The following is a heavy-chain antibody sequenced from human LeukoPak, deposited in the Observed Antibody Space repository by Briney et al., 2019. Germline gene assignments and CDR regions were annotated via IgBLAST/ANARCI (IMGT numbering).Heavy chain of an antibody. V-gene: IGHV1-46*01. Sequence: ASVKVSCEASGDTLTNYYMHWVRQAPGQGLEWMGTINPSGGSTSYAQKFQGRITMTRDTFTSTVYMELSSLRSEDTAVYYCATGGSYIFTWFDPWGQGTLVTVSS. D-gene: IGHD1-26*01. CDR2: INPSGGST. J-gene: IGHJ5*02. CDR1: GDTLTNYY. CDR3: ATGGSYIFTWFDP.